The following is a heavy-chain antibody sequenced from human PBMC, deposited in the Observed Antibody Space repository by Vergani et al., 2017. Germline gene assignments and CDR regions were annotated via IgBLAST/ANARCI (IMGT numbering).Heavy chain of an antibody. D-gene: IGHD2-8*01. Sequence: QVQLVESGGGVVQPGRSLRLSCAASGFTFSSYAMHWVRQAPGKGLEWVAVISYDGSNKYYADSVKGRFTISRDNSKNTLYLQMNSLRAEDTAMYFCARGLWDCTHIRCSPPSYWGQGTQVTVSP. CDR1: GFTFSSYA. CDR2: ISYDGSNK. V-gene: IGHV3-30-3*01. J-gene: IGHJ4*02. CDR3: ARGLWDCTHIRCSPPSY.